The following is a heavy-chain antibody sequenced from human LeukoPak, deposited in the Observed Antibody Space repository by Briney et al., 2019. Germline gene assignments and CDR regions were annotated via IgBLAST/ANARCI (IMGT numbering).Heavy chain of an antibody. Sequence: GASVKVSCKTSGYPFTIFDINWVRQAPGQGLEFMGWMNPRTGATVYAQKFQGRVTLTRDTSISTAYMELSRLRSDDTAVYYCARAEMATTDFDYWGQGTLVTVSS. D-gene: IGHD5-24*01. CDR1: GYPFTIFD. CDR2: MNPRTGAT. J-gene: IGHJ4*02. CDR3: ARAEMATTDFDY. V-gene: IGHV1-8*01.